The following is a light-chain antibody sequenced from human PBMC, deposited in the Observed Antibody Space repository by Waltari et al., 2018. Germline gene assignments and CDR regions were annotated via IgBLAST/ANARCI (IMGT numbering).Light chain of an antibody. J-gene: IGKJ3*01. CDR1: QSLLHSDGYNY. CDR2: LGC. Sequence: DIVMTQSPLSLPVTPGEPASISCRSSQSLLHSDGYNYVDWYLQKPGQSPQLLIFLGCHRATGVPGRFSGSGSGTDFTLQISTVEADDVGIYYCMQALETPRTFGPGTKVDIK. CDR3: MQALETPRT. V-gene: IGKV2-28*01.